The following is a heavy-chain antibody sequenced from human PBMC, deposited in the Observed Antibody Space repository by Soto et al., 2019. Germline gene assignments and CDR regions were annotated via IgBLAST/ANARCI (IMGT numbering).Heavy chain of an antibody. CDR2: ISYDGSNK. CDR3: ARGLGAVTLYYYYGMDV. Sequence: GGSLRLSCAASGFTFSSYAMHWVRQAPGKGLEWVAVISYDGSNKYYADSVKGRFTISRDNSKNTLYLQMNSLRAEDTAVYYCARGLGAVTLYYYYGMDVWGQGTTVTVSS. CDR1: GFTFSSYA. V-gene: IGHV3-30-3*01. J-gene: IGHJ6*02. D-gene: IGHD6-19*01.